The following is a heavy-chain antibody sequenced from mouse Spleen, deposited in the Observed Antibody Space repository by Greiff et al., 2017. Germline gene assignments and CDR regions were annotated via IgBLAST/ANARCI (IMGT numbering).Heavy chain of an antibody. CDR2: ISSGGSYT. Sequence: EVHLVESGGGLVKPGGSLKLSCAASGFTFSSYAMSWVRQTPEKRLEWVATISSGGSYTYYPDSVKGRFTISRDNAKNTLYLQMSSLRSEDTAMYYCARQTARATWFAYWGQGTLVTVSA. V-gene: IGHV5-9-3*01. CDR1: GFTFSSYA. CDR3: ARQTARATWFAY. J-gene: IGHJ3*01. D-gene: IGHD3-1*01.